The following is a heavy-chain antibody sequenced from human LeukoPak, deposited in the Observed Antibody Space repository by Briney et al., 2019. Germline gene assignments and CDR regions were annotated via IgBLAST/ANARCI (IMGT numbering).Heavy chain of an antibody. J-gene: IGHJ4*02. CDR1: GGSISSSSYY. CDR3: ARVAITMVRGVIISYFDY. D-gene: IGHD3-10*01. CDR2: IYYSGST. Sequence: SETLSLTCTVSGGSISSSSYYWGWIRQPPGKGLEWIGSIYYSGSTYYNPSLKSRVTISVDTSKNQFSLKLSSVTSADTAVYYCARVAITMVRGVIISYFDYWGQGTLVTVSS. V-gene: IGHV4-39*07.